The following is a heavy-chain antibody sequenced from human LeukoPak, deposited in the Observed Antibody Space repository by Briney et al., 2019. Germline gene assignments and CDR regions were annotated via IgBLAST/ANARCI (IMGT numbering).Heavy chain of an antibody. CDR2: LSSDGGNH. CDR1: GFTFSDYD. J-gene: IGHJ6*04. CDR3: AELGITMIGGV. D-gene: IGHD3-10*02. Sequence: GGSLRLSCVASGFTFSDYDMHWVRQAPGKGLEWVAVLSSDGGNHYYPDSVKGRFTISRDNAKNSLYLQMNSLRAEDTAVYYCAELGITMIGGVWGKGTTVTISS. V-gene: IGHV3-30*18.